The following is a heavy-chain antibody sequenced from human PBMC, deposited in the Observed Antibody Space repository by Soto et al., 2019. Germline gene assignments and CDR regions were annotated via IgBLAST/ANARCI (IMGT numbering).Heavy chain of an antibody. V-gene: IGHV3-21*01. Sequence: EVQLMESGGGLVKPGGSLRLSCAASGVGFSMNGMNWVRQAPGKGPEWVSSIDSSGRNIYYADSVQGRFTTSRDNAKNSLYLQMNSLRVEDTALYFCARDESAGSSTSNWGQGTLVTVSS. CDR2: IDSSGRNI. J-gene: IGHJ4*02. CDR3: ARDESAGSSTSN. CDR1: GVGFSMNG. D-gene: IGHD2-2*01.